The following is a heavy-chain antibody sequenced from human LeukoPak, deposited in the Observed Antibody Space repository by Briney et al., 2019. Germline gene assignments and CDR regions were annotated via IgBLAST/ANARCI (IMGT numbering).Heavy chain of an antibody. Sequence: GGSLRLSCAASGFTFSDYYMSWIRQAPGKGLEWVSYISSSSSYTNYADSVKGRFTISRDNAKNSLYLQMNSLRAEDTAVYYCARDRGFVRSPPDYWGQGTPVTVSS. CDR2: ISSSSSYT. CDR3: ARDRGFVRSPPDY. D-gene: IGHD5-12*01. CDR1: GFTFSDYY. J-gene: IGHJ4*02. V-gene: IGHV3-11*06.